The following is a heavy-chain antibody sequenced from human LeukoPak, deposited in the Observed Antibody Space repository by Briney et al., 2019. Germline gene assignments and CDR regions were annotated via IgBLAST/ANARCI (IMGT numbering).Heavy chain of an antibody. V-gene: IGHV1-46*01. CDR3: ARDQEAFDY. Sequence: ASVTVSCKASGYSFTSNYIHWVRQAPGQGLEWMGMIYPRDGSTSYAQKFQGRVTVTRDTSTSTVHMELSGLRSEDTAVYYCARDQEAFDYWGQGTLDTVSS. J-gene: IGHJ4*02. CDR1: GYSFTSNY. CDR2: IYPRDGST.